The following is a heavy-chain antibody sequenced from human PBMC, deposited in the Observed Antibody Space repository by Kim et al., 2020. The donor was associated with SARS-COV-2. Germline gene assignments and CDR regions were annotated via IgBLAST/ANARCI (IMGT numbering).Heavy chain of an antibody. Sequence: GGSLRLSCAASGFTFSSYGMHWVRQAPGKGLEWVAVIWYDGSNKYYADSVKGRFTISRDNSKNTLYLQMNSLRAEDTAVYYCARSLPDEYYYDSSGLGYWGQGTLVTVSS. CDR1: GFTFSSYG. D-gene: IGHD3-22*01. J-gene: IGHJ4*02. CDR3: ARSLPDEYYYDSSGLGY. V-gene: IGHV3-33*08. CDR2: IWYDGSNK.